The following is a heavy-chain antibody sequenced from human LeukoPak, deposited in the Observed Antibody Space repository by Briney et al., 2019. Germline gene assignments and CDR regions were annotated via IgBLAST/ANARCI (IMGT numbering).Heavy chain of an antibody. CDR1: GFPISSYW. V-gene: IGHV3-7*04. J-gene: IGHJ4*02. CDR2: IKQDGSKK. Sequence: PGGSLRLSCVASGFPISSYWMTWVRQAPGKGLEWVGNIKQDGSKKSYVDSVKGRFTIPRDNAKNSLYLQMNSLRAEDTAIYYCTRVGYIDEGIDYWGQGTLVTVSS. D-gene: IGHD5-24*01. CDR3: TRVGYIDEGIDY.